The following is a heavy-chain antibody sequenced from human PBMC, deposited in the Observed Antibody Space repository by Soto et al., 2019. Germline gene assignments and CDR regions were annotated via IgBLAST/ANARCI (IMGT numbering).Heavy chain of an antibody. CDR1: GGTFSSYT. J-gene: IGHJ4*02. D-gene: IGHD5-18*01. V-gene: IGHV1-69*02. CDR3: ARGGGYSYGKN. CDR2: IIPILGIA. Sequence: QVQLAQSGAEVKKPGSSVKVSCKASGGTFSSYTISWVRQAPGQGLEWMGRIIPILGIANYAQKFQGRVTITADKSTSTAYMELSSLRSEDTAVYYCARGGGYSYGKNWGQGTLVTVSS.